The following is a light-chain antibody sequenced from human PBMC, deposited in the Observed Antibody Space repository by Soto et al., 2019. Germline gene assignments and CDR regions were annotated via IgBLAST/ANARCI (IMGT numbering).Light chain of an antibody. Sequence: QSALTQPASVSGSPGQSITISCTGTTSDVGTYKFVSWYQRHPGIAPKLMIYEVSERPSGVSNRFSGSKSGNTASLTISGLQAEDEADYYCCSHAGSHVIFGGGTKVTVL. CDR1: TSDVGTYKF. CDR2: EVS. J-gene: IGLJ2*01. V-gene: IGLV2-23*02. CDR3: CSHAGSHVI.